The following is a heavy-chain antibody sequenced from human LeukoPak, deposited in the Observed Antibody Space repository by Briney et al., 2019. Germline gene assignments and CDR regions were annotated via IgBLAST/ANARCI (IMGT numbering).Heavy chain of an antibody. CDR1: GFTVSSNY. CDR3: ARDLLEAVAGTVYYYYMDV. J-gene: IGHJ6*03. D-gene: IGHD6-19*01. CDR2: IYSGGST. Sequence: GGSLRLSCAASGFTVSSNYMSWVRQAPGKELEWVSVIYSGGSTYYADSVKGRFTISRDNSKNTLYLQMNSLRAEDAAVYYCARDLLEAVAGTVYYYYMDVWGKGTTVTVSS. V-gene: IGHV3-53*01.